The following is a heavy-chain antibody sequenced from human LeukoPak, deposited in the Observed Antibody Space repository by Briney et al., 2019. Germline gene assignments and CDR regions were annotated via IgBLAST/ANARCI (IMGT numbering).Heavy chain of an antibody. V-gene: IGHV3-23*01. CDR3: ARANYAYVWGTYRYTHIDY. CDR2: ISGSGGGT. J-gene: IGHJ4*02. CDR1: GFTFGTYA. Sequence: PGGSLRLSCAASGFTFGTYAMSWVRQAPGKGLEWVSGISGSGGGTYFADSVKGRFTISRDNSKNTLYLQMNSLRAEDTAVFYRARANYAYVWGTYRYTHIDYWGQGTLVTVSS. D-gene: IGHD3-16*02.